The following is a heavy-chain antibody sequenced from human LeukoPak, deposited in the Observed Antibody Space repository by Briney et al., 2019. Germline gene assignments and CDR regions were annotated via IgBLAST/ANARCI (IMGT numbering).Heavy chain of an antibody. D-gene: IGHD3-22*01. CDR1: GGSISSYY. Sequence: SETLSLICTVSGGSISSYYWSWIRQPPGKGLEGIGYVFYNGNTNYNPSLKSRVTISVDTSKNQFSLKLSSVTAADTAVYYCARDYYDNRGEAFDIWGLGTMVTVSS. J-gene: IGHJ3*02. CDR3: ARDYYDNRGEAFDI. V-gene: IGHV4-59*01. CDR2: VFYNGNT.